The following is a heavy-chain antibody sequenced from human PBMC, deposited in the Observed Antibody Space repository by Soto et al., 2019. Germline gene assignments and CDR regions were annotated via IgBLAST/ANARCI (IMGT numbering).Heavy chain of an antibody. V-gene: IGHV2-5*01. J-gene: IGHJ4*02. CDR2: IFWNDAK. CDR3: SRKGPERDPHSY. Sequence: SGPTLVNPTQTLTLTCTFSGFSLSTSGVGVDWVRQPPGQALEWLAFIFWNDAKHYRPSLKSRVTIIKDTSKNQVVLTMTNMDPLDTGTYYCSRKGPERDPHSYCGQGTFVIVSS. CDR1: GFSLSTSGVG.